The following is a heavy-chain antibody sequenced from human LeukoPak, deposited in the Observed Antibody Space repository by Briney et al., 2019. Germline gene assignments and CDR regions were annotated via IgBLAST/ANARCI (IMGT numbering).Heavy chain of an antibody. D-gene: IGHD4-17*01. Sequence: NPSETLSLTCTVSGGSISSGGYFWSWIRQRPGKGLEWIGYTYGSTNYNPSLKNRVTISVDTSKNQFSLKLTSVTAADTAVYYCARHHYDYGDHYYFDYWGQGTLVTVSS. CDR1: GGSISSGGYF. J-gene: IGHJ4*02. CDR2: TYGST. V-gene: IGHV4-31*03. CDR3: ARHHYDYGDHYYFDY.